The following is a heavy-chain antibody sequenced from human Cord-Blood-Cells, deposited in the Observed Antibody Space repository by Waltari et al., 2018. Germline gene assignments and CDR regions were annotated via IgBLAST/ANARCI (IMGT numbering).Heavy chain of an antibody. Sequence: QVQLQQWGAGLLKPSETLSLTCAVYGGSFSGYYWSWIRQPPGKGLEWIGEINHSGSTNSNPSLKSRVTISVETSKDQFSLKLSSVTAADTAVYYCARPRGMVRGVITDAFDIWGQGTMVTVSS. CDR1: GGSFSGYY. V-gene: IGHV4-34*01. D-gene: IGHD3-10*01. CDR2: INHSGST. J-gene: IGHJ3*02. CDR3: ARPRGMVRGVITDAFDI.